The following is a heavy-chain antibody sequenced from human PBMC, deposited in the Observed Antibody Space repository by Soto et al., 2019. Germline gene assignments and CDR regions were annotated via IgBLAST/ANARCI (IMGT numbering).Heavy chain of an antibody. Sequence: SQTLSLTCAISGDSVSDNSAAWNWIRQSPSRGLEWLGRTYYRSKWYNDYAVSVKSRITVTPDTSKNQFSLHLNSVTPEDTAVYYCAREFLYYVSSDSYLEDWCQAALVT. V-gene: IGHV6-1*01. D-gene: IGHD3-16*01. CDR1: GDSVSDNSAA. J-gene: IGHJ4*02. CDR3: AREFLYYVSSDSYLED. CDR2: TYYRSKWYN.